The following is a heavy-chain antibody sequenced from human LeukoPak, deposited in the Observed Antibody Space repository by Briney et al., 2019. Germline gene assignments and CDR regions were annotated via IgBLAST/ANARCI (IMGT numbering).Heavy chain of an antibody. CDR3: ARAEGIGVGATAWGFDY. V-gene: IGHV1-69*01. CDR2: IIPTFGTA. CDR1: GGTFSSYA. Sequence: SVKVSCKASGGTFSSYAISWVRQAPGQGLEWMGGIIPTFGTANYAQKFQGRVTITADESTSTAYMEQSSLRSEDTAVYYCARAEGIGVGATAWGFDYWGQGTLVTVSS. D-gene: IGHD1-26*01. J-gene: IGHJ4*02.